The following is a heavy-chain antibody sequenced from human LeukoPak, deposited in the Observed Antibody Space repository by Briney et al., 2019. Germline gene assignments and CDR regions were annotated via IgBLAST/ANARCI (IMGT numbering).Heavy chain of an antibody. CDR2: IWYDGSNK. D-gene: IGHD4-17*01. V-gene: IGHV3-33*01. CDR1: GFTFSSYG. Sequence: PGRSLRLSCAASGFTFSSYGVHWVRQAPGKGLEWVAVIWYDGSNKYYADSVKGRFTISRDNSKNTLYLQMNSLRAEDTAVYYCARDQTDDYGGNSLDYWGQGTLVTVSS. J-gene: IGHJ4*02. CDR3: ARDQTDDYGGNSLDY.